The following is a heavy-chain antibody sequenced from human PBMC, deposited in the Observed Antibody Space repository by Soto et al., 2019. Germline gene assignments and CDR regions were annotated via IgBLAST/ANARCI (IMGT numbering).Heavy chain of an antibody. V-gene: IGHV4-59*01. CDR2: IYYSGST. Sequence: KTXESLSLTCPVSGGSISSYYWSWIRQPPGKGLEWIGYIYYSGSTNYNPSLKSRVTISVDTSKNQLSLKLSSVTAADTAVYYCARDSDGDYYFDYWGQGTPVTVSS. D-gene: IGHD4-17*01. CDR3: ARDSDGDYYFDY. J-gene: IGHJ4*02. CDR1: GGSISSYY.